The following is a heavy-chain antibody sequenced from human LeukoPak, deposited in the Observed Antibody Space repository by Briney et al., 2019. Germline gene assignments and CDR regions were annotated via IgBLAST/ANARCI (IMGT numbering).Heavy chain of an antibody. Sequence: GGSLRLSCAASGFTFSSYSMNWVRQAPGKGLEWVSYISSSSSTIYYADSVKGRFTISRDNAKNSLYLQMNSLRAEDTAVYYCARWGVSGYEEFDPWGQGTLVTVSS. CDR1: GFTFSSYS. CDR2: ISSSSSTI. V-gene: IGHV3-48*04. CDR3: ARWGVSGYEEFDP. D-gene: IGHD2-15*01. J-gene: IGHJ5*02.